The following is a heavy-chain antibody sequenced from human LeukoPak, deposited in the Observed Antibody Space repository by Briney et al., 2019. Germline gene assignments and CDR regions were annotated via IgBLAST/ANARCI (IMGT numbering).Heavy chain of an antibody. CDR3: AKGVAKPYDFWSGAGEHYFDY. J-gene: IGHJ4*02. CDR1: GFTFSSYG. D-gene: IGHD3-3*01. V-gene: IGHV3-30*02. CDR2: IRYDGSNK. Sequence: GGSLRLSCAASGFTFSSYGMHWVRQAPGKGLEWVAFIRYDGSNKYYADSVKGRFTISRDNSKNTLYLQMNSLRAEDTAVYYCAKGVAKPYDFWSGAGEHYFDYWGQGTLVTVSS.